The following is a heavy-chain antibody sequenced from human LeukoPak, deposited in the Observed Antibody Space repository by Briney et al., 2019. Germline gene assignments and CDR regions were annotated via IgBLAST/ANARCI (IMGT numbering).Heavy chain of an antibody. V-gene: IGHV3-9*03. CDR3: ARDDCSSTSCYIFDY. CDR1: GFTFDDYA. J-gene: IGHJ4*02. D-gene: IGHD2-2*01. CDR2: ISWNSGSI. Sequence: GGSLRLSCAASGFTFDDYAMHWVRQAPGKGLEWVSGISWNSGSIGYADSVKGRFTISRDNAKNSLYLQMNSLRAEDMALYYCARDDCSSTSCYIFDYWGQGTLVTVSS.